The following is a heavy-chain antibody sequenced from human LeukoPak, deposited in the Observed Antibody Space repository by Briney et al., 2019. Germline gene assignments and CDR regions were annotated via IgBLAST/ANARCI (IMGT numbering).Heavy chain of an antibody. Sequence: GESLRLSCTASGFTFGDYAMSWVRQAPGKGLEWVGFIRSKAYGGTTEYAASVKGRFTISRDDSKSIAYLQMNSLKTEDTAVYYCTRGGKNYYFDYWGQGTLVTVSS. V-gene: IGHV3-49*04. CDR1: GFTFGDYA. CDR3: TRGGKNYYFDY. D-gene: IGHD2/OR15-2a*01. CDR2: IRSKAYGGTT. J-gene: IGHJ4*02.